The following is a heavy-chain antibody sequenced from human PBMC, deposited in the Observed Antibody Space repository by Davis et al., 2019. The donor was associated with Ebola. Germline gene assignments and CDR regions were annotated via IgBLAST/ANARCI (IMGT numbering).Heavy chain of an antibody. J-gene: IGHJ4*02. CDR3: ARSLRYFDWPMVTYFDY. Sequence: PSETLSLTCTVSGGSISSYYWSWIRQPPGKGLEWIGYIYYSGSTNYNPSLKSRVTISVDTSKNQFSLKLSSVTAADTAVYYCARSLRYFDWPMVTYFDYWGQGTLVTVSS. CDR2: IYYSGST. CDR1: GGSISSYY. V-gene: IGHV4-59*01. D-gene: IGHD3-9*01.